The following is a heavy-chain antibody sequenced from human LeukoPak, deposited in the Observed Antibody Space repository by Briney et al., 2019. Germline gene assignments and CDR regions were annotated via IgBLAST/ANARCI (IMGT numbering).Heavy chain of an antibody. CDR1: GGSISSSSYY. V-gene: IGHV4-39*07. J-gene: IGHJ4*02. Sequence: SETLSLTCTVSGGSISSSSYYWGWIRQPPGKGLEWIGSIYHSGSTYYNPSLKSRVTISVDTSKNQFSLKLSSVTAADTAVYYCARVPGIAVAGGGYYFDYWGQGTLVTVSS. CDR2: IYHSGST. D-gene: IGHD6-19*01. CDR3: ARVPGIAVAGGGYYFDY.